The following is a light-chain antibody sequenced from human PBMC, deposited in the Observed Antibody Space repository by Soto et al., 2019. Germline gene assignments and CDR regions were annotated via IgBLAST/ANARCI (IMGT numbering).Light chain of an antibody. CDR2: GIS. CDR1: QSVSSN. Sequence: EIVMTQFPATLSVSPGERATLSCRASQSVSSNLAWFQQKPGQAPRVLIYGISTRATGIPARFSGSGSETECTLTISSLQSEDFAVYYCQQYNNWPLTFGGGTKVEIK. J-gene: IGKJ4*01. V-gene: IGKV3-15*01. CDR3: QQYNNWPLT.